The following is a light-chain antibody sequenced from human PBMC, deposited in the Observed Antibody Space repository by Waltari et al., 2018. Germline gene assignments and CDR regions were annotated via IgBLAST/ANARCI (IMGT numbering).Light chain of an antibody. CDR1: QSVSSN. CDR3: QQYNTWPLT. J-gene: IGKJ4*01. CDR2: VAS. V-gene: IGKV3-15*01. Sequence: EIVMTQSPATLSVSPGERATLSCRARQSVSSNLAWYQQKPGQAPRLLIYVASTRSTGLPARFSGSGSGTAFTLTIRSMQSEDFAVYYCQQYNTWPLTFGGGTKVEIK.